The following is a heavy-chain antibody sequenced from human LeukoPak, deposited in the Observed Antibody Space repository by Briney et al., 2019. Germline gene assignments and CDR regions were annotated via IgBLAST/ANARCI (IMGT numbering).Heavy chain of an antibody. V-gene: IGHV7-4-1*02. Sequence: ASVKDSCKASGYTFTSYAMNWVRQAPGQGLEWMGWINTNTGNPAYAQGFTGRFVFSLDTSVSTAYLQISSLKAEDTAVYYCARDHYLSLLGLRAFDIWGQGTMVTVSS. CDR3: ARDHYLSLLGLRAFDI. D-gene: IGHD7-27*01. J-gene: IGHJ3*02. CDR1: GYTFTSYA. CDR2: INTNTGNP.